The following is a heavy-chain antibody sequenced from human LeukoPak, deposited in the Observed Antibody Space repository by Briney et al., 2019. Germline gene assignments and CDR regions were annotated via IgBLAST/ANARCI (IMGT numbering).Heavy chain of an antibody. CDR1: GGTFSSSA. CDR2: IIPIFGTP. V-gene: IGHV1-69*05. D-gene: IGHD4-23*01. CDR3: ARARPDYGAYSEDPHYYLDV. Sequence: GASVKVSCKASGGTFSSSAVRWVRQAPGQGLEWMGGIIPIFGTPHYAQKFQGRLTISTDESASTAYMDLSSLRSEDTAVYYCARARPDYGAYSEDPHYYLDVWGKGTTVTVSS. J-gene: IGHJ6*03.